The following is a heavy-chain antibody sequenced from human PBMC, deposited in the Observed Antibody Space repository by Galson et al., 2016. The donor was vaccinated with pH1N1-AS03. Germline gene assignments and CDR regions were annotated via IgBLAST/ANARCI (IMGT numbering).Heavy chain of an antibody. Sequence: TLSLTCSVSGGSISSANFFWTWIRQFPGKGLEWIGFVYDIGGTNYNPSLRSRVSISLDTSRSQFSLRLTSVTAADTAVYYCARAPDFGDQKSFDYWGQGRLVIVSS. D-gene: IGHD4-17*01. J-gene: IGHJ4*02. CDR1: GGSISSANFF. V-gene: IGHV4-31*03. CDR3: ARAPDFGDQKSFDY. CDR2: VYDIGGT.